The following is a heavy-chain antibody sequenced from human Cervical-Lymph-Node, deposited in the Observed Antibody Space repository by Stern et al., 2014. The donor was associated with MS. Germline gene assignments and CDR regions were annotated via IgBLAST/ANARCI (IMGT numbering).Heavy chain of an antibody. CDR1: GFSLSTSGLG. V-gene: IGHV2-5*02. CDR3: AHRTAGPFDY. J-gene: IGHJ4*02. CDR2: IYWDDQK. Sequence: QVTLKESGPPLVKPTPTLTLTCTFSGFSLSTSGLGVGWIRQPPGEALEWLAYIYWDDQKRYSPSLKSRLTITKDTSKNQVVLTLTNVDPVDTATYYCAHRTAGPFDYWGQGTLVTVSS.